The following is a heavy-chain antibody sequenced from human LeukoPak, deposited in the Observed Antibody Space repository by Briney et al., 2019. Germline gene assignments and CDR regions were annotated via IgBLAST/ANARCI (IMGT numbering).Heavy chain of an antibody. J-gene: IGHJ4*02. D-gene: IGHD2-2*01. Sequence: GESLKISCKGSGFTFSNYWIGWVRQMPGKGLEWMGVIWPSYSETRYSPSFQGQVTISADKSITTAYLQWSSLKASGTAMYYCAREVGSSSLTFDYWGQGTLVTVPS. CDR1: GFTFSNYW. V-gene: IGHV5-51*01. CDR3: AREVGSSSLTFDY. CDR2: IWPSYSET.